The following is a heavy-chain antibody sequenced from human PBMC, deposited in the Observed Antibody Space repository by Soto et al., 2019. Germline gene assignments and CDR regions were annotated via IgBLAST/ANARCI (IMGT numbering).Heavy chain of an antibody. CDR1: GFLSANIA. CDR2: ISDSGVNT. J-gene: IGHJ4*02. D-gene: IGHD3-16*01. Sequence: EVQLLESGGDLVHPGESLRPSFPASGFLSANIAMDWTRQAPGTGLEWVSAISDSGVNTYYADSVKGRFTISRDNSKNALYLEMKSLRAGDTAVYYCIKEARGHSYARLWGRGTPVTVSS. CDR3: IKEARGHSYARL. V-gene: IGHV3-23*01.